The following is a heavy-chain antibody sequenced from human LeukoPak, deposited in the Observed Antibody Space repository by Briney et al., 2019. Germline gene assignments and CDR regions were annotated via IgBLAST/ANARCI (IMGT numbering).Heavy chain of an antibody. V-gene: IGHV3-21*01. Sequence: GGSLRLSCAASGFTFSSYSMNWVRQAPGKGLEWVSPISSSSSYIYYADSVKGRFTISRDNAKNSLYLQMNSLRAEDTAVYYCARDRGSIEVDYWGQGTLVTVSS. J-gene: IGHJ4*02. CDR2: ISSSSSYI. CDR1: GFTFSSYS. D-gene: IGHD3-10*01. CDR3: ARDRGSIEVDY.